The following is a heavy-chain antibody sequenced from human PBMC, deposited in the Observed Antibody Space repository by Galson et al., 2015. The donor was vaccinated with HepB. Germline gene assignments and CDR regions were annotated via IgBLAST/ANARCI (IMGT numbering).Heavy chain of an antibody. CDR1: GFNFSAYF. CDR3: AKGTAVGDKEGAK. D-gene: IGHD2-21*01. Sequence: SLRLSCAASGFNFSAYFMSWVRQAPGKGLECVSSISESGDKTFYADSVKGRFTISRDNSKNTMHLQMNSLRGEDTALYYCAKGTAVGDKEGAKWGQGTLVTV. J-gene: IGHJ4*02. V-gene: IGHV3-23*01. CDR2: ISESGDKT.